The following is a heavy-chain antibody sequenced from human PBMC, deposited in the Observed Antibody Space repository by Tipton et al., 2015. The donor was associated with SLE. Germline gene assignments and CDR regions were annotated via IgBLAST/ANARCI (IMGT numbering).Heavy chain of an antibody. CDR2: ITNSGSII. CDR3: ARGPFHIVDI. J-gene: IGHJ3*02. D-gene: IGHD2-21*01. CDR1: GFTFSTYE. V-gene: IGHV3-48*03. Sequence: QLVQSGGGLVQPGGSLRLSCAASGFTFSTYEMNWVRQAPGKGLEWVSYITNSGSIIYYADSVKGRFTISRDNAKNSLYLHMNSLRAEDMAIYYCARGPFHIVDIWGQGTMVTVSS.